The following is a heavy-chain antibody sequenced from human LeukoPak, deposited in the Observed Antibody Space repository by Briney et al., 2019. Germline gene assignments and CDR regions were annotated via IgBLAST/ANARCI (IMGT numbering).Heavy chain of an antibody. CDR3: ARPGLVNGRSGYYPGFDY. Sequence: SETLSLTCAVYGGSFSGYYWSWIRQPPGKGLEWIGEINHSGSTNYNPSLKSRVTRSVDTSKNQFSLKLSSVTAADTAVYYCARPGLVNGRSGYYPGFDYWGQGTLVTVSS. D-gene: IGHD3-22*01. J-gene: IGHJ4*02. CDR2: INHSGST. CDR1: GGSFSGYY. V-gene: IGHV4-34*01.